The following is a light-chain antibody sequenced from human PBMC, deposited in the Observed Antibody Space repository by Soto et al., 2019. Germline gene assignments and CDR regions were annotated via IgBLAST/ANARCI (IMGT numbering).Light chain of an antibody. Sequence: QSVLTQPASVSGSPGQSVTISCSGTSSDVGGYNYVSWYQQHPGKAPKLMIYEVTRRPSGVPDRFSGSRSGNTASLIVSGLQTEDEADYYCSSFAGSNTVAFGGGTKLTVL. CDR3: SSFAGSNTVA. J-gene: IGLJ2*01. CDR1: SSDVGGYNY. V-gene: IGLV2-8*01. CDR2: EVT.